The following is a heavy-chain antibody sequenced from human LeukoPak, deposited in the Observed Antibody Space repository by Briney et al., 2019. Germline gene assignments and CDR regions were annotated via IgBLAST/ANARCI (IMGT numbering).Heavy chain of an antibody. D-gene: IGHD3-10*01. J-gene: IGHJ4*02. V-gene: IGHV3-9*01. CDR1: GFTFDDYA. Sequence: PGRSLRLSCAASGFTFDDYAMHWVRQAPGKGLEWVSGISWNSGSIGYADSVKGRFTISRDNSKNTLYLQMNSLRAEDTAVYYCAKQPFRTYYYGSGSYSPPDYWGQGTLVTVSS. CDR2: ISWNSGSI. CDR3: AKQPFRTYYYGSGSYSPPDY.